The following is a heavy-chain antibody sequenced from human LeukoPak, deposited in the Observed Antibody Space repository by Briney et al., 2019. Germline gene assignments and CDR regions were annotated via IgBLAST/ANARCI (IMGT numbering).Heavy chain of an antibody. D-gene: IGHD2-8*01. J-gene: IGHJ4*02. V-gene: IGHV5-10-1*01. CDR3: ASLARRVYVEYYFDY. CDR2: IDPSDSYT. Sequence: PGESLRISCKGSGYSFTSYWISWMRQMPGKGLEWMGRIDPSDSYTNYSPSFQGHVTISADKSISTAYLQWSSLKASDTAMYYCASLARRVYVEYYFDYWGQGTLVTVSS. CDR1: GYSFTSYW.